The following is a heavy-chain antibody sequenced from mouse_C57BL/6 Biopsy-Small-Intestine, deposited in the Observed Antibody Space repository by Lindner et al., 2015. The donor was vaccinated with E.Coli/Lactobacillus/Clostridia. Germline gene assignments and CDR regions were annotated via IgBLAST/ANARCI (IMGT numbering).Heavy chain of an antibody. CDR2: ISTGSTYT. D-gene: IGHD1-1*02. J-gene: IGHJ4*01. Sequence: VQLQESGGDSVKPGGSLKLSCAASGFTFSTYGMSWVRQTPDKRLEWVATISTGSTYTYYTDSVKGRFTISRDNAKNTLYLQMSSLKSEDTAMYYCARVSLLCFWPTWGQGTSVTVSS. CDR1: GFTFSTYG. V-gene: IGHV5-6*01. CDR3: ARVSLLCFWPT.